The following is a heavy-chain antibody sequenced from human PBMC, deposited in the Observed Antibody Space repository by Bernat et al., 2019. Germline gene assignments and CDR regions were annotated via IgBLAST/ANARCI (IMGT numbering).Heavy chain of an antibody. J-gene: IGHJ5*02. CDR3: ARGGLSKTPADQ. CDR1: GFTFSNHW. Sequence: EVQLVESGGDWVQPGGSLRLSCVASGFTFSNHWMTWVRQAPGKGLEWVANINEGGSVEHYLDSVKGRFTISRDNAKNSLYLQTNSLRGEDTAVYYCARGGLSKTPADQWGQGTLVTVSS. D-gene: IGHD3/OR15-3a*01. V-gene: IGHV3-7*01. CDR2: INEGGSVE.